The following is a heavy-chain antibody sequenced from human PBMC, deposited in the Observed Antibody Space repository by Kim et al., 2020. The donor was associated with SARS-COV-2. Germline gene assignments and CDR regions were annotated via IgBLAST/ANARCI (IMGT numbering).Heavy chain of an antibody. V-gene: IGHV4-39*01. J-gene: IGHJ3*02. CDR3: ARPLYYDILTGYDAFDI. Sequence: SETLSLTCTVSGGSISSSSYYWGWIRQPPGKGLEWIGSIYYSGSTYYNPSHKSRVTISVDTSKNQFTLKLSSVTAADTAVYYCARPLYYDILTGYDAFDIWGQGTMVTVSS. D-gene: IGHD3-9*01. CDR1: GGSISSSSYY. CDR2: IYYSGST.